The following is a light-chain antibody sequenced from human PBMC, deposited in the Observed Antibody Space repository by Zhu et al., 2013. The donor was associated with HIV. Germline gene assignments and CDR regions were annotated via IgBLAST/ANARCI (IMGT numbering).Light chain of an antibody. CDR3: QQSYSIPWT. CDR1: QSIGTF. Sequence: DIQVTQSPSSLSAFVGDRVTITCRARQSIGTFVNWYQQKPGKAPKLLIFAASSLQSGAPSRFSGSGSGADFTLTITSLQPEDFATYYCQQSYSIPWTFGQGTKVEIK. CDR2: AAS. V-gene: IGKV1-39*01. J-gene: IGKJ1*01.